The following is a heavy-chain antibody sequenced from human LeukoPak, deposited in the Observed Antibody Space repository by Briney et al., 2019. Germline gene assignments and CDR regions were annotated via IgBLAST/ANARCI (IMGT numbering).Heavy chain of an antibody. D-gene: IGHD6-19*01. CDR3: ARDSLYSSGWSGWFDP. V-gene: IGHV4-4*02. CDR1: GGSISSSNW. CDR2: IYHSGST. Sequence: SETPSLTCAVSGGSISSSNWWSWVRQPPGKGLEWIGEIYHSGSTNYNPSLKSRVTISVDKSKNQFSLKLSSVTAADTAVYYCARDSLYSSGWSGWFDPWGQGTLVTVSS. J-gene: IGHJ5*02.